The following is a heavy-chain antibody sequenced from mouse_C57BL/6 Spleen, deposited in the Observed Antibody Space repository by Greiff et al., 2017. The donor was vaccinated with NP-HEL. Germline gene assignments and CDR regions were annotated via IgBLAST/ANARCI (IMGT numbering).Heavy chain of an antibody. J-gene: IGHJ4*01. CDR1: GYTFTSYW. CDR2: IDPNSGGT. V-gene: IGHV1-72*01. Sequence: QVQLQQPGAELVKPGASVKLSYKASGYTFTSYWMHWVKQRPGRGLEWIGRIDPNSGGTKYNEKFKSKATLTVDKPSSTAYMQLSSLTSEDSAVYYCARCLYDYDDAMDYWGQGTSVTVSS. D-gene: IGHD2-4*01. CDR3: ARCLYDYDDAMDY.